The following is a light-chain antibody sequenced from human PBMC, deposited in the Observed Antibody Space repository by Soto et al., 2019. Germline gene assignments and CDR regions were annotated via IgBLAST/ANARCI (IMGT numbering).Light chain of an antibody. CDR2: AAS. CDR1: QTIRNY. CDR3: LQTYSAPRT. J-gene: IGKJ1*01. V-gene: IGKV1-39*01. Sequence: DIQMTQSPSSLSASVGDRVTITCRASQTIRNYLNWYQQKPGKAPNLLIYAASSLQSGVPSRFSGGGSGTDFTLTISSLQPEDFGSYYCLQTYSAPRTFDQGTKVEIK.